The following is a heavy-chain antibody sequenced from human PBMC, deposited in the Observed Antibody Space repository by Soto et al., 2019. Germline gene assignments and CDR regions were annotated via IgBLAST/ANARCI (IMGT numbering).Heavy chain of an antibody. J-gene: IGHJ6*02. CDR2: IYTSGST. CDR3: ARGGLPRGGYYYYGMDV. CDR1: GGSISSYY. V-gene: IGHV4-4*07. D-gene: IGHD5-18*01. Sequence: QVQLQESGPGLVKPSETLSLTCTVSGGSISSYYWSWIRQPAGKGLEWIGRIYTSGSTNYNPSLKSRVTLSVDTSKNQFSLKLSSVTAADTAVYYCARGGLPRGGYYYYGMDVWGQGTTVTVSS.